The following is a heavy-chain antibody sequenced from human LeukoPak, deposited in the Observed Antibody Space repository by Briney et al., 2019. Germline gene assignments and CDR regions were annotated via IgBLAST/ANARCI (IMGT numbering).Heavy chain of an antibody. CDR3: ARGRVVIPEGPDY. CDR1: GYTFTSYY. V-gene: IGHV3-33*01. CDR2: IWYDGSDK. D-gene: IGHD3-10*01. J-gene: IGHJ4*02. Sequence: SCKASGYTFTSYYMHWVRQAPGQGLEWVALIWYDGSDKYYADSVKGRFTISRDNSKNTLHLQMNSLRAEDTAVYYCARGRVVIPEGPDYWGQGTLVTVSS.